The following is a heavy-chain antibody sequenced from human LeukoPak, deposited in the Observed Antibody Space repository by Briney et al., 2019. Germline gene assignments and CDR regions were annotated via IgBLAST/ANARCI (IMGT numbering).Heavy chain of an antibody. J-gene: IGHJ5*02. CDR3: ARLHLGYCSSTSCPPREVDP. CDR1: GYSISSSNW. V-gene: IGHV4-28*06. Sequence: SETLSLTCAVSGYSISSSNWWGWIRQPPGKGLEGIGYIYYSGSTIYNPSLKSRVTMSVDTSKNQFSLKLSSVTALDTAVYYCARLHLGYCSSTSCPPREVDPWGQGTLVTVSS. D-gene: IGHD2-2*01. CDR2: IYYSGST.